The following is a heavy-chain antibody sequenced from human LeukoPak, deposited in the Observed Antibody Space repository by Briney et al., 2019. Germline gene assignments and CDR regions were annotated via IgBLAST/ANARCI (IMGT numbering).Heavy chain of an antibody. J-gene: IGHJ4*02. V-gene: IGHV4-39*01. Sequence: PSETLSLTCTVSGASVIDSLFYWGWVRQPPGKGLEWVANVYYTGSTYYNPSLKSRVTVSVDTSKNQFSLKMTSVTAADTAIYYCARLTKGRYFDYIFGFWGQGILVTVSS. CDR1: GASVIDSLFY. D-gene: IGHD3-9*01. CDR3: ARLTKGRYFDYIFGF. CDR2: VYYTGST.